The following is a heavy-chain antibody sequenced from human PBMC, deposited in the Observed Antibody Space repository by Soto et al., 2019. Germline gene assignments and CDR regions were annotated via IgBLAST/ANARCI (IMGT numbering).Heavy chain of an antibody. Sequence: EVQLLESGGGLVQHGGSLRLSCAASGFTFSSYAMSWVRQAPGKGLEWVSAISGSGGRTYYADSVKGRFTISRDNSKNTLNLQMNSLRAEDTAVYYCAKDDYYYSSGYRYDAFDIWGQGTMVTVSS. CDR2: ISGSGGRT. V-gene: IGHV3-23*01. CDR3: AKDDYYYSSGYRYDAFDI. CDR1: GFTFSSYA. J-gene: IGHJ3*02. D-gene: IGHD3-22*01.